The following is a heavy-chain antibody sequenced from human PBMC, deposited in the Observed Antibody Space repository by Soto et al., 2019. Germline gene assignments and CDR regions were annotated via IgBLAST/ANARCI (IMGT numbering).Heavy chain of an antibody. D-gene: IGHD6-19*01. Sequence: ASVKVSCKASGYTFTSYGISWVRQAPGQGLEWMGWISAYNGHTNYAQNLQGRVTMTTDTSTSTAYMELRSLRSDDTAVYYCARDNGIAVAGPHWFDPWGQGTLVTVSS. CDR2: ISAYNGHT. J-gene: IGHJ5*02. CDR1: GYTFTSYG. V-gene: IGHV1-18*01. CDR3: ARDNGIAVAGPHWFDP.